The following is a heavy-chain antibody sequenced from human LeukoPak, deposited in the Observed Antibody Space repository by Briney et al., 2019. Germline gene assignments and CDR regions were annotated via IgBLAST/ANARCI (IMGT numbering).Heavy chain of an antibody. CDR1: GGSFSGYY. CDR2: INQSGTT. CDR3: ASGIAVAGGRWFDP. D-gene: IGHD6-13*01. J-gene: IGHJ5*02. Sequence: SETLSLTCDVYGGSFSGYYWSWIRQPPGKGLEWIGEINQSGTTNYNPSLNSRVTISVDTSKSQFSLKLSSVTAADTAVYFCASGIAVAGGRWFDPWGQGTLVTVSS. V-gene: IGHV4-34*01.